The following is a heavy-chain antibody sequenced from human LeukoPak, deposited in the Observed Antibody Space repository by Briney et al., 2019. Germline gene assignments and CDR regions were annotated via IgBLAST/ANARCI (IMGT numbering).Heavy chain of an antibody. D-gene: IGHD3-16*01. J-gene: IGHJ4*02. CDR3: ARDRLGAMLFFDS. Sequence: PGGSLRLSCAASGFTFSNNAMSWVRQAPGKGLEWVSAISGSGGSTYYADSVKGRFTISRDNSKNTLYLQMNNLRGEDTAVYYCARDRLGAMLFFDSWGQGTLVTVSS. V-gene: IGHV3-23*01. CDR2: ISGSGGST. CDR1: GFTFSNNA.